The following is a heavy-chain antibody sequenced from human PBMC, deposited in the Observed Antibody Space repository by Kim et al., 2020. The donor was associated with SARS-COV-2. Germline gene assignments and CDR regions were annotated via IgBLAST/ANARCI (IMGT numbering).Heavy chain of an antibody. CDR2: IYYSGST. D-gene: IGHD3-9*01. J-gene: IGHJ4*02. CDR3: ASIDSGYYYYFDY. Sequence: SETLSLTCTVSGGSISSSSYYWGWIRQPPGKGLEWIGSIYYSGSTYYNPSLKSRVTISVDTSKNQFSLKLSSVTAADTAVYYCASIDSGYYYYFDYWGQGTLVTVSS. V-gene: IGHV4-39*01. CDR1: GGSISSSSYY.